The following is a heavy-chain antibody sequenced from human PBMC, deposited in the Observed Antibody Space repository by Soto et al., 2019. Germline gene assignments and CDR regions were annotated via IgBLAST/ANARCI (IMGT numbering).Heavy chain of an antibody. V-gene: IGHV3-33*01. CDR2: IWYDGSKS. Sequence: GGSLRLSCAASGFTFSSKGMHWVRQAPGKGLEWVAVIWYDGSKSYYADSVKGRFTISRDNSKNTLYLQMTSLRADDTAVYYCARAGIGTYGMDVWGQGTTVTVSS. J-gene: IGHJ6*02. D-gene: IGHD6-19*01. CDR1: GFTFSSKG. CDR3: ARAGIGTYGMDV.